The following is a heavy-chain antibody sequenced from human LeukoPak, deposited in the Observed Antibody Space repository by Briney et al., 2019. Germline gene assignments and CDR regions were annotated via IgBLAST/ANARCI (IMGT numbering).Heavy chain of an antibody. D-gene: IGHD3-10*01. CDR1: GFTFSNYW. J-gene: IGHJ5*02. Sequence: GGSLRLSCAASGFTFSNYWMNWVRQAPGKGLEWVANIKQDGSEKYYVDSVKGRFTISRDNAKNSLYLQMNSLRAEDTAVYYCAKDELGVKHHNWFDPWGQGTLVTVSS. CDR3: AKDELGVKHHNWFDP. V-gene: IGHV3-7*03. CDR2: IKQDGSEK.